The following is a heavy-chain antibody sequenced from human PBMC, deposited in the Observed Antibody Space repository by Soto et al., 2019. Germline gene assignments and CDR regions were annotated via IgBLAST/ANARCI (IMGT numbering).Heavy chain of an antibody. CDR2: ISSSGTTV. D-gene: IGHD6-25*01. J-gene: IGHJ4*02. CDR1: GFTFSSYE. V-gene: IGHV3-48*03. CDR3: ARRAAAFDY. Sequence: GGSLRLSCAASGFTFSSYEINWVRQGPGKGLEWVSYISSSGTTVYYADSVKGRFTISRGNAKNSLYLQMNSLRAEDTAVYYCARRAAAFDYWGQGTLVTVSS.